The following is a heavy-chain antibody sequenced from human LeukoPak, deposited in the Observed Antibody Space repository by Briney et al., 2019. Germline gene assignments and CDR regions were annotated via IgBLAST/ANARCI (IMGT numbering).Heavy chain of an antibody. J-gene: IGHJ4*02. Sequence: VKASCKASGYTFTSYDINWVRQATGQGLEWMGWMNPNSGNTDYAQKFQGRVTLTRNTSISTAYMELSSLRSEDTAVYYCARGVATDFWGQGTLVTVSS. CDR1: GYTFTSYD. D-gene: IGHD5-12*01. CDR3: ARGVATDF. CDR2: MNPNSGNT. V-gene: IGHV1-8*03.